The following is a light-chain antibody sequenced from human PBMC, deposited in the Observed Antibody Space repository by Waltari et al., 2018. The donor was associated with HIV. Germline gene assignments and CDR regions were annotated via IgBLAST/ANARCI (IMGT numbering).Light chain of an antibody. V-gene: IGKV3-20*01. CDR1: QSIGGY. CDR3: QQYGSSPHT. J-gene: IGKJ3*01. CDR2: DVT. Sequence: EIVLTQSPDTLSLSPGDRATLSCRASQSIGGYLAWYQQKPGQAPRLLIYDVTNRATGIPARFSGSGSGTDFSLTISRLEPEDFAVYYCQQYGSSPHTFGPGTKVDIK.